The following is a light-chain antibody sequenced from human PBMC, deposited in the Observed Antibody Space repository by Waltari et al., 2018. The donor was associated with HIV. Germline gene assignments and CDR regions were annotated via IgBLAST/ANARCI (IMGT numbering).Light chain of an antibody. CDR2: GNS. CDR1: SSNIGAGYD. V-gene: IGLV1-40*01. J-gene: IGLJ1*01. CDR3: QSYDSSLSGSYV. Sequence: QSVLTQPPSVSGAPGQRVTISCTGSSSNIGAGYDVHWYQQLPGTAPKLLIYGNSNRPSGVPYRFSCSKSGTSASLAITGLQAEDEADYYCQSYDSSLSGSYVFGTGTKVTVL.